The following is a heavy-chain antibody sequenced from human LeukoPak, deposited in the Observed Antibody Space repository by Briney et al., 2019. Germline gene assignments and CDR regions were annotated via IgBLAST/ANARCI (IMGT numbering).Heavy chain of an antibody. CDR3: ARGRSMGGSGWYIYYYMDV. CDR2: IYYSGST. D-gene: IGHD6-19*01. V-gene: IGHV4-59*01. CDR1: GGSLHSYY. Sequence: PSETLSLTCTVSGGSLHSYYCGWIPQPPGKGLEWSGYIYYSGSTNYNPSLKRRVTISVVTSKNQISLKLSSVTAADTAVYYCARGRSMGGSGWYIYYYMDVWGKGTTVTVSS. J-gene: IGHJ6*03.